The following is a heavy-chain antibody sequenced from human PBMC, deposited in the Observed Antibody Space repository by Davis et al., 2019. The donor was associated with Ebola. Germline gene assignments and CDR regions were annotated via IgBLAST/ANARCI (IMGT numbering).Heavy chain of an antibody. CDR3: AHRPGYAGYFDY. Sequence: SGPTLVKPTATLTLTCTVSGFSLSHTKMGVSWIRQPPGKALEWLARIDWDDDKRYSPSLKSRLTITKDTSKNQVVLTMTNMDPVDTATYYCAHRPGYAGYFDYWGQGTLVTVSS. J-gene: IGHJ4*02. V-gene: IGHV2-5*02. CDR1: GFSLSHTKMG. CDR2: IDWDDDK. D-gene: IGHD1-1*01.